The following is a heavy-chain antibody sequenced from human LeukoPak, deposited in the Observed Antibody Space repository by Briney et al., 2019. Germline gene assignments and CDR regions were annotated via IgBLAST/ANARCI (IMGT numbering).Heavy chain of an antibody. V-gene: IGHV1-69*01. J-gene: IGHJ5*02. D-gene: IGHD2-15*01. Sequence: SVKVSCKASGGTFSSYAISWVRQAPGQGLEWMGGIIPIFGTANYAQKFQGRVTITADESTSTAYMELSSLRSEDTAVYYCARDQTAPGSYPRHNWFDPWGQGTLVTVSS. CDR3: ARDQTAPGSYPRHNWFDP. CDR1: GGTFSSYA. CDR2: IIPIFGTA.